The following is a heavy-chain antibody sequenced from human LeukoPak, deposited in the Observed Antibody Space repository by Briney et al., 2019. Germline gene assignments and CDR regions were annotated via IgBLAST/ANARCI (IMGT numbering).Heavy chain of an antibody. D-gene: IGHD3-3*01. J-gene: IGHJ4*02. V-gene: IGHV4-38-2*02. CDR3: ARPISSQGYFGVVID. Sequence: PSETLSLTCTVSGYSVSSGYYWGWIRQPPGKGLEWIASVYHRGNTYYNPSLKSRVSISQDTSKNQFSLRLNSVTAADTAVYYCARPISSQGYFGVVIDWGQGTLVTVSS. CDR1: GYSVSSGYY. CDR2: VYHRGNT.